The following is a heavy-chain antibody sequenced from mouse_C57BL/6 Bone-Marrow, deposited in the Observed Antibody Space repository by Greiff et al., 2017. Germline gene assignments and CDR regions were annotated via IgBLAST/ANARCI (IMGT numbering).Heavy chain of an antibody. J-gene: IGHJ3*01. D-gene: IGHD1-1*01. CDR3: ARIDGYYGSSGIAY. V-gene: IGHV1-64*01. CDR2: IHPNSGST. Sequence: VQLQQPGAELVKPGASVKLSCKASGYTFTSYWMHWVKQRPGQGLEWIGMIHPNSGSTNYNEKFKSKATLTVDKSSSTAYMQHSSLTSEDSAVYYCARIDGYYGSSGIAYWGQGTLVTVSA. CDR1: GYTFTSYW.